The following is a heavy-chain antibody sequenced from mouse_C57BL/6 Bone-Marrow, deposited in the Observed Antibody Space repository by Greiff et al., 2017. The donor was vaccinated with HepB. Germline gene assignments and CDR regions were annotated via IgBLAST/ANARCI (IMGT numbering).Heavy chain of an antibody. Sequence: VQLQQPGAELVMPGASVKLSCKASGYTFTSYWMHWVKQRPGQGLEWIGEIDPSDSYTNYNQKFKGKSTLTVDKSSSTAYMQLSSLTSEDSAVYYWAREGEWGVTGSYWYFDVWGTGTTVTVSS. CDR2: IDPSDSYT. D-gene: IGHD2-2*01. J-gene: IGHJ1*03. CDR1: GYTFTSYW. CDR3: AREGEWGVTGSYWYFDV. V-gene: IGHV1-69*01.